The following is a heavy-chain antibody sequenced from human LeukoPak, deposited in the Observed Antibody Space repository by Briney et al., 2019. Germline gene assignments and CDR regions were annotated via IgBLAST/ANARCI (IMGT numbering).Heavy chain of an antibody. CDR2: ITASSTAI. J-gene: IGHJ4*02. CDR3: AKRDSSGSYYFDY. D-gene: IGHD3-22*01. CDR1: GFTFNTYT. V-gene: IGHV3-21*04. Sequence: PGGSLRLSCAASGFTFNTYTMNWVRQAPGKGLEWVSSITASSTAIYSADSVKGRFTISRDNSKNTPYLQMNSLRAEDTAVFYCAKRDSSGSYYFDYWGQGTLVTVSS.